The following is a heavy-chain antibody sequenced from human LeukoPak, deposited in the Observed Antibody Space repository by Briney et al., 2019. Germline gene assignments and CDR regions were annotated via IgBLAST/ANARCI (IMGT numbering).Heavy chain of an antibody. CDR3: ARWETTSRGYALDL. Sequence: PGKSLGLSCAASGFNFRSHALHWVRQAPGKGLEWVAVISHDASNQEYADSVKGRFAISRDNFNNTVSLQVNSLRVEDTAVYYCARWETTSRGYALDLWGQGTMVTVSS. J-gene: IGHJ3*01. V-gene: IGHV3-30*01. D-gene: IGHD1-1*01. CDR2: ISHDASNQ. CDR1: GFNFRSHA.